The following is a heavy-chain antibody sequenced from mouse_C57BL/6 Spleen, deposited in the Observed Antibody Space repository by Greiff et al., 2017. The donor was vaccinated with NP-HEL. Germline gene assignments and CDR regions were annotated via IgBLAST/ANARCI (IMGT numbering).Heavy chain of an antibody. D-gene: IGHD1-1*01. Sequence: VQLQQPGAELVKPGASVKLSCKASGYTFTSYWMQWVKQRPGQGLEWIGEIDPSDSYTNYNQKFKGKATLTVDTSSSTAYMQLSSLTSEDSAVYYCARRGHYYGSSYVYAMDYWGQGTSVTVSS. V-gene: IGHV1-50*01. CDR2: IDPSDSYT. J-gene: IGHJ4*01. CDR3: ARRGHYYGSSYVYAMDY. CDR1: GYTFTSYW.